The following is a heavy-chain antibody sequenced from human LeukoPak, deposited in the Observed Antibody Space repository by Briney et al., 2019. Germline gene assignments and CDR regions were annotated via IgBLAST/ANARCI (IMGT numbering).Heavy chain of an antibody. CDR1: GYTFTSYY. J-gene: IGHJ4*02. V-gene: IGHV1-46*01. Sequence: ASVKVSCKAPGYTFTSYYMHWVRQAPGQGLEWMGIINPSGGSTSYAQKFQGRVTMTRDTSTSTVYMQLSSLRSEDTAVYYCARDRHSGYDPLGYWGQGTLVTVSS. D-gene: IGHD5-12*01. CDR2: INPSGGST. CDR3: ARDRHSGYDPLGY.